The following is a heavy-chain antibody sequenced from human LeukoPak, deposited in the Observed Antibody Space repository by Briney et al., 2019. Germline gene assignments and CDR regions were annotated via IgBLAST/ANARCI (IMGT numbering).Heavy chain of an antibody. Sequence: SETLSLTCTVSGGSISSGGYYWSWIRQHPGKGLEWIGYIYCSGSTYYNPSLKSRVTISVDTSKNQFSLKLSSVTAADTAVYYCARVHYAGSTRWGDFQHWGQGTLVTVSS. CDR2: IYCSGST. D-gene: IGHD2-2*01. CDR3: ARVHYAGSTRWGDFQH. CDR1: GGSISSGGYY. J-gene: IGHJ1*01. V-gene: IGHV4-31*03.